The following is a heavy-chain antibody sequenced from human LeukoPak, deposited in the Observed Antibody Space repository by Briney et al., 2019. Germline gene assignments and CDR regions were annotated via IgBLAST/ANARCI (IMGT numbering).Heavy chain of an antibody. J-gene: IGHJ4*02. D-gene: IGHD3-22*01. CDR1: GFTFSSYG. CDR2: IRYDGSNK. V-gene: IGHV3-30*02. Sequence: HPGGSLRLSCAASGFTFSSYGMHWVRQAPGKALEGVAFIRYDGSNKYYADSVKGRFTISRDNSKNTLYLQMNSLRAEDTAVYYCAKGTGPIYDSSDYWGQGTLVTVSS. CDR3: AKGTGPIYDSSDY.